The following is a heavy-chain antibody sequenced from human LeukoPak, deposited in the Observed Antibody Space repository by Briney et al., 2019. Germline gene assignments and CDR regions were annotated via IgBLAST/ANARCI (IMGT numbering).Heavy chain of an antibody. Sequence: GGWLRLSFAASGCTFRNALMSWVRQAAAKGLEGVGRIRRKSDGETTQYAAPVKGRFIILRDDSKNTMYLQMSSLRSEDTAVYYCCTAFDRHYYADTKVGGGVWGQGTMVTVSS. CDR3: CTAFDRHYYADTKVGGGV. V-gene: IGHV3-15*01. CDR2: IRRKSDGETT. J-gene: IGHJ3*01. D-gene: IGHD3-10*01. CDR1: GCTFRNAL.